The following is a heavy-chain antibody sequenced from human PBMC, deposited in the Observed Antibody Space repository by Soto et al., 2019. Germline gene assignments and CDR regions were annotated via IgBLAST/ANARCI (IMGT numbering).Heavy chain of an antibody. J-gene: IGHJ5*02. D-gene: IGHD3-3*01. V-gene: IGHV4-39*01. CDR3: ARHLRFLEWLMLRWFDP. CDR1: GGSISSSSYY. CDR2: IYYSGST. Sequence: ETLSLTCTVSGGSISSSSYYWGWIRQPPGKGLEWIGSIYYSGSTYYNPSLKSRVTISVDTSKNQFSLKLSSVTAADTAVYYCARHLRFLEWLMLRWFDPWGQGTLVTVSS.